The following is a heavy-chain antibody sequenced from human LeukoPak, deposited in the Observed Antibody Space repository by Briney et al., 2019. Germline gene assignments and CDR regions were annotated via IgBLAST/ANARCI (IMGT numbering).Heavy chain of an antibody. CDR1: GFTFSSYE. D-gene: IGHD1-1*01. V-gene: IGHV3-48*03. Sequence: PGGSLRLSCAASGFTFSSYEKNWVRQAPGKGLEGVSYISSSGSTLYYADSVKGRFTISRDNAKNSLYLQMNSLRAEDTAVYYCASRTGYWGQGTLVTVSS. J-gene: IGHJ4*02. CDR3: ASRTGY. CDR2: ISSSGSTL.